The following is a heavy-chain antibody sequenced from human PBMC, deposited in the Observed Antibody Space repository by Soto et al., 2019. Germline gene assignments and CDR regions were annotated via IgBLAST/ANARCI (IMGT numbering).Heavy chain of an antibody. V-gene: IGHV3-53*01. CDR2: IYSAGGT. CDR1: GFIISNNF. CDR3: ARASYYGAAVDY. J-gene: IGHJ4*02. Sequence: GGSLRLSCAASGFIISNNFMTWVRQAPGKGLEWVSVIYSAGGTYYADSVKGRFTISRDNSKNTLYLQMDSLRPEDTAVYYCARASYYGAAVDYWGQGTLVTVSS. D-gene: IGHD3-10*01.